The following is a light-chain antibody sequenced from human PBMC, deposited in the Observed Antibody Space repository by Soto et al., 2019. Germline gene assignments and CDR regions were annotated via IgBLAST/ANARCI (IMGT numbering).Light chain of an antibody. Sequence: QSVLTQPPSGSRSPGQSVTISCTGTSSDIGRYNYVSWYQQHPGKAPKLMIYEVTKRPSGVPDRFSGSKSGNTASLTVSGLQAEDESDYYCTSYINGNPIIFGGGTKLTFL. CDR3: TSYINGNPII. V-gene: IGLV2-8*02. CDR1: SSDIGRYNY. CDR2: EVT. J-gene: IGLJ2*01.